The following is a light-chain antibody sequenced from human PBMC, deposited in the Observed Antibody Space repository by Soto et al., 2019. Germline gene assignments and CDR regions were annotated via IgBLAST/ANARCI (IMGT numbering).Light chain of an antibody. Sequence: IQMTQAPSTLSASLGDIVTITCRASQSISSWLAWYQQKPGKAPKLLIYKASSLESGVPSRFSGSGSGTEFTLTISSLQPDDFATYYCQQYNSYSFGQGTKVDIK. V-gene: IGKV1-5*03. J-gene: IGKJ1*01. CDR3: QQYNSYS. CDR2: KAS. CDR1: QSISSW.